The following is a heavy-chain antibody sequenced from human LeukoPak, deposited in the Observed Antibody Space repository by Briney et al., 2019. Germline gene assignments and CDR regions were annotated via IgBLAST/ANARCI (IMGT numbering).Heavy chain of an antibody. V-gene: IGHV6-1*01. CDR2: TYYRSKWYN. CDR1: GDSVSSNSAA. Sequence: PSQTLSLTCAISGDSVSSNSAAWNWIRQSPSRGLEWLGRTYYRSKWYNDYAVSVKSRIAINPDTSKNQFSLQLNSVTPEDTAVYYCARDRSITIFGVVMSYYFDYWGQGTLVTVSS. CDR3: ARDRSITIFGVVMSYYFDY. J-gene: IGHJ4*02. D-gene: IGHD3-3*01.